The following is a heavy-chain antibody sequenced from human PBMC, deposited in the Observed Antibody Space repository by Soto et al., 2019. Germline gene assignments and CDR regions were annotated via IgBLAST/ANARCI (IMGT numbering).Heavy chain of an antibody. CDR2: ISSSSSTI. D-gene: IGHD2-15*01. CDR1: GFTFSSYS. CDR3: GTHLLPDLDY. V-gene: IGHV3-48*02. Sequence: GGSLRLSCAASGFTFSSYSMNWVRQAPGKGLEWVSYISSSSSTIYYADSVKVRFPCSLYNSNISLYLQLNSLSHESPAVYYCGTHLLPDLDYWCPGTLVTVSS. J-gene: IGHJ4*01.